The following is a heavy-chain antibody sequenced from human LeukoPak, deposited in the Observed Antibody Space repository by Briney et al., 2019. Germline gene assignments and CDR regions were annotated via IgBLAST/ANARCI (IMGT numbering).Heavy chain of an antibody. CDR2: INHSGST. CDR3: ARVPVAGEIDY. D-gene: IGHD6-19*01. Sequence: SETLSLTCAVYGGSFSGYYWSWIRQPPGKGLEWIGEINHSGSTNYNPSLKSRVTISVDTSKNQFSLKLSSVTAADTAVYYCARVPVAGEIDYWGQGTLVTVSS. V-gene: IGHV4-34*01. J-gene: IGHJ4*02. CDR1: GGSFSGYY.